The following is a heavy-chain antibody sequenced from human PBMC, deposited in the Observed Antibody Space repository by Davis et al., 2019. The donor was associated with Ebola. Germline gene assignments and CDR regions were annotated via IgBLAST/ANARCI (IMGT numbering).Heavy chain of an antibody. CDR3: ARQGYCSGSVCYRGEYYGLDV. D-gene: IGHD2-8*02. V-gene: IGHV5-51*01. CDR2: IYPGDSET. CDR1: GNSFTGFW. Sequence: GESLKISCRGSGNSFTGFWVAWVRQIPGRGLEWMGVIYPGDSETRYSPSFQGQVTISVDKSIYTAYLQWKSVTTSDTAIYYCARQGYCSGSVCYRGEYYGLDVWGQGTTVTVSS. J-gene: IGHJ6*02.